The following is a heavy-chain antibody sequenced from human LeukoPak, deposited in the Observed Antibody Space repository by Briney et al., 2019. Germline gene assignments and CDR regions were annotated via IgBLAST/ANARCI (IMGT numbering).Heavy chain of an antibody. CDR3: ARSIEYSSSSVDY. J-gene: IGHJ4*02. Sequence: HPGGSLRLSCAASGFTFSSYAMHWVRQAPGKGLEWVAVISYDGSNKYYADSVKGRFTISRDNSKNTLYLQMNSLRAEDTAVYYRARSIEYSSSSVDYWGQGTLVTVSS. D-gene: IGHD6-6*01. CDR1: GFTFSSYA. V-gene: IGHV3-30-3*01. CDR2: ISYDGSNK.